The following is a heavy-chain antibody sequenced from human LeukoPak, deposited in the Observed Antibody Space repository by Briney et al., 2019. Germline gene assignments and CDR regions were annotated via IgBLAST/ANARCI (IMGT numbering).Heavy chain of an antibody. D-gene: IGHD5-18*01. CDR2: IYYSGST. CDR3: ARGYSYYYYYMDV. CDR1: GGPISIYY. J-gene: IGHJ6*03. Sequence: SETLSLTCSVSGGPISIYYWSWIPQPPGKGVEWIGYIYYSGSTNYNPSLKSRVTISVDTSKNQFSLKLSSVTAADTAVYYCARGYSYYYYYMDVWGKGTTVTVSS. V-gene: IGHV4-59*13.